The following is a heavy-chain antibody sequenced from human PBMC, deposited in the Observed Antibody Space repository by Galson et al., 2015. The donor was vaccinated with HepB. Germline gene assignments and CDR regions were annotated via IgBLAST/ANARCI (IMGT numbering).Heavy chain of an antibody. CDR2: ISYDGSNK. CDR3: ARPVGDGYNMRGWDYGMDV. Sequence: SLRLSCAASGFTFSSYAMHWVRQAPSKGLEWVAVISYDGSNKYYADSVKGRFTISRDNSKNTLYLQMNSLRAEDTAVYYCARPVGDGYNMRGWDYGMDVWGQGTTVTVSS. D-gene: IGHD5-24*01. J-gene: IGHJ6*02. CDR1: GFTFSSYA. V-gene: IGHV3-30*04.